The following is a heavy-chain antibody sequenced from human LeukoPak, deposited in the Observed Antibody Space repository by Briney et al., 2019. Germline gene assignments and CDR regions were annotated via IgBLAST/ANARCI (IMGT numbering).Heavy chain of an antibody. CDR1: GFTFSSYW. CDR2: IKQDGSEK. J-gene: IGHJ6*02. CDR3: ARESDDWSSYYYYGMDV. V-gene: IGHV3-7*01. Sequence: GGSLRLSCAASGFTFSSYWMSWVRQAPGKGLEWVANIKQDGSEKYYVDSVKGRFTISRDNAKNSLYLQMNSLRAEDTAVYYCARESDDWSSYYYYGMDVWGQGTTVTVSS. D-gene: IGHD3-9*01.